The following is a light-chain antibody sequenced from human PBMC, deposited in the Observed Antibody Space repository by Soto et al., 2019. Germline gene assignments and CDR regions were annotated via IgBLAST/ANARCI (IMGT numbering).Light chain of an antibody. Sequence: TQLTQSPSSLSASIGDRVTITCRASQGIDNYLAWYQQKTGKAPKLLIYAASTLRSGVPSRFSGSGSGTDFTFTISSLQPEDFATYYCQQLNSYPITFGQGTRLESK. CDR2: AAS. CDR1: QGIDNY. J-gene: IGKJ5*01. V-gene: IGKV1-9*01. CDR3: QQLNSYPIT.